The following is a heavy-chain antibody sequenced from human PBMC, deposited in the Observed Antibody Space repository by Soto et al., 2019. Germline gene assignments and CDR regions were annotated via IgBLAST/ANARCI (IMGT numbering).Heavy chain of an antibody. J-gene: IGHJ4*02. CDR3: ANALGAQGLQEGYCSGGSCYYPDY. CDR2: ISGSGGST. CDR1: GFTFSSYA. Sequence: GGSLRLSCAASGFTFSSYAMSWVRQAPGKGLEWVSAISGSGGSTYYADSVKGRFTMSRDNSKNTLYLEMSSLRAEDTAVYDCANALGAQGLQEGYCSGGSCYYPDYWGQGTLVTVSS. V-gene: IGHV3-23*01. D-gene: IGHD2-15*01.